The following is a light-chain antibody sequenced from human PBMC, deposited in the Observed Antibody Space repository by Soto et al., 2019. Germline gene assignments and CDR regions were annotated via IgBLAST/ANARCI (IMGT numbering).Light chain of an antibody. CDR1: SSDVGNYKY. CDR2: EVS. V-gene: IGLV2-14*01. CDR3: FSYTSSGTYV. J-gene: IGLJ1*01. Sequence: ALTQPASVPGSPGQSITISCTGTSSDVGNYKYVSWYQQHPGKAPKLMIYEVSNRPSGVSNRFSGSKSGNTASLTISGLQAEDETDYYCFSYTSSGTYVFGTGTKVTVL.